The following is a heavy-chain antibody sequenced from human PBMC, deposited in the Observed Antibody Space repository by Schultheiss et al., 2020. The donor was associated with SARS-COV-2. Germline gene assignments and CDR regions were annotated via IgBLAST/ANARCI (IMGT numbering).Heavy chain of an antibody. V-gene: IGHV4-34*01. CDR1: GGSFSGYY. J-gene: IGHJ5*02. CDR2: INHSGST. CDR3: ARGITRDWFDP. Sequence: SETLSLTCAVYGGSFSGYYWSWIRQPPGKGLEWIGEINHSGSTNYNPSLKSRVTISVDTSKNQFSLKLTSATAADTAVYYCARGITRDWFDPWGQGTLVTVSS. D-gene: IGHD3-10*01.